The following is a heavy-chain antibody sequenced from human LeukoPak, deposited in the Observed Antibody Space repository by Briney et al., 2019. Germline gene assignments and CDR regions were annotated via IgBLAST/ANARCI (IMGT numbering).Heavy chain of an antibody. CDR3: AATYYYDSSGYQNYYYYYGMDV. CDR2: IVVGSGNT. Sequence: SVKVSCKASGFTFTSSAMQWVRQARGQRLEWIGWIVVGSGNTNYAQKFQERVTITRDMSTSTAYMELSSLRSEDTAVYYCAATYYYDSSGYQNYYYYYGMDVWGQGTTVTVSS. D-gene: IGHD3-22*01. J-gene: IGHJ6*02. CDR1: GFTFTSSA. V-gene: IGHV1-58*02.